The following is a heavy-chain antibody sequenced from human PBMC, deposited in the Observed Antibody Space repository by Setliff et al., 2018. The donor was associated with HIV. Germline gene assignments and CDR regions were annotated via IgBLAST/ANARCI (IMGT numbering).Heavy chain of an antibody. CDR2: INSRGDSD. CDR3: ARNWDFYNSGSLVFDY. Sequence: LRLSCAVSGFTFRSYEMSWVRQAPGKGLEWISYINSRGDSDHYADSVKGRFTISRDNAKSSLSLQMHNLRAEDTATYYCARNWDFYNSGSLVFDYWGQGTLVTVSS. CDR1: GFTFRSYE. V-gene: IGHV3-48*03. D-gene: IGHD3-10*01. J-gene: IGHJ4*02.